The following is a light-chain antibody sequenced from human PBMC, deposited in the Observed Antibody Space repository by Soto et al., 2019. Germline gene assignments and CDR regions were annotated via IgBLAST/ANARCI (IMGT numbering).Light chain of an antibody. CDR1: QSVDKD. V-gene: IGKV3-15*01. CDR2: DAS. Sequence: EIVMTQSPATLSVSPGEGATLSCRPSQSVDKDLAWYRQKPGQAPSLLVYDASTRATGVPARFSGSGSGTEFTLTITSLQSEDFAVYFCHQYDTSPTFGQGTKVDIK. J-gene: IGKJ1*01. CDR3: HQYDTSPT.